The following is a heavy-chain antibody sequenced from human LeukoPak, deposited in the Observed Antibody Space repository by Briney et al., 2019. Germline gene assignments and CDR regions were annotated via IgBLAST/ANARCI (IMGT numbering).Heavy chain of an antibody. CDR1: GGSLSSYY. J-gene: IGHJ4*02. CDR2: IYYSGSP. D-gene: IGHD3-3*01. CDR3: AGTQEGDFWSGYLDY. Sequence: SETLSLTCTVYGGSLSSYYWSWIRQPPGKGLEWIGYIYYSGSPNYNPSLKSRVTISVDTSKNQFSLKLSSVTAADTAVYYCAGTQEGDFWSGYLDYWGQGTLVTVSS. V-gene: IGHV4-59*01.